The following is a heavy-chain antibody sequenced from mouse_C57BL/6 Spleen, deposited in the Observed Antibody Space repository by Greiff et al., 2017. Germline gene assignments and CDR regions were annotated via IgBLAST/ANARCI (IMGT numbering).Heavy chain of an antibody. CDR2: IDPSDSYT. V-gene: IGHV1-69*01. Sequence: QVQLQQPGAELVMPGASVKLSCKASGYTFTSYWMHWVKQRPGQGLEWIGEIDPSDSYTNYNQKFKGKSTLTVDKSSSTAYMQLSSLTSEDSAVYSCAKGTTVDYFDYWGQGTTLTVSS. CDR1: GYTFTSYW. J-gene: IGHJ2*01. D-gene: IGHD1-1*01. CDR3: AKGTTVDYFDY.